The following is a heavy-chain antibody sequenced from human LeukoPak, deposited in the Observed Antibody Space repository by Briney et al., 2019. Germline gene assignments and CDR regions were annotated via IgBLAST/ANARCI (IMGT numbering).Heavy chain of an antibody. CDR3: ARDDCSSTSCHWGHYYYYMDV. Sequence: ASVKVSCKASGYTFTSYYMHWVRQAPGQGLEWMGIINPSGGSTSYAQKFQGRVTMTRDMSTSTVYMELSSLRSEDTAVYYCARDDCSSTSCHWGHYYYYMDVWGKGTAVTVSS. CDR1: GYTFTSYY. D-gene: IGHD2-2*01. V-gene: IGHV1-46*01. J-gene: IGHJ6*03. CDR2: INPSGGST.